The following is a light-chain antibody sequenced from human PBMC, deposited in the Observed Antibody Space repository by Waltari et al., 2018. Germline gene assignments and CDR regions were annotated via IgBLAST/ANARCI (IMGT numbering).Light chain of an antibody. Sequence: DMVMTQSPLSLPVTPGEPASISCRSSQSLLHRNGHNYLDWYRQKPGQSPQLLIYWGSNRVSGVPDRFSGSGSGTDFTLKISRVEAEDVGVYYCMQALQTPLTFGGGTKVEIK. CDR3: MQALQTPLT. J-gene: IGKJ4*01. CDR1: QSLLHRNGHNY. V-gene: IGKV2-28*01. CDR2: WGS.